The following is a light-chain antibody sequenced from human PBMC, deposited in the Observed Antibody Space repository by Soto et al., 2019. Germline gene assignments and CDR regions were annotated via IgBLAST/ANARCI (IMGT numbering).Light chain of an antibody. J-gene: IGKJ2*01. Sequence: DIQMTQSPSSVSASVGDRVTITCRASHTFSSLLNWYQQKRGKPPTLLIYGAYNLRSGVPSRFTGSGGGEEFRLTISSLQPDDFATYYCQQTYRPPFTFGQGTSLEIK. CDR1: HTFSSL. CDR3: QQTYRPPFT. V-gene: IGKV1-39*01. CDR2: GAY.